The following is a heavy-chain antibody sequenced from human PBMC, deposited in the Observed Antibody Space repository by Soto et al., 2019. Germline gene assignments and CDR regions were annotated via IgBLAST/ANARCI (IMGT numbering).Heavy chain of an antibody. Sequence: QVQLVQPGAEVRKPGASETVSCRSSGDSFNDYYIHWVRQAPGQGFEWMGWINPNGGVTKYAQKFQGWVSMTRDTSIRTVYMQLSRLRSDDTAVYYCARESGGATATLDYYYFYMDVWGTGTTVTVSS. CDR3: ARESGGATATLDYYYFYMDV. J-gene: IGHJ6*03. D-gene: IGHD5-12*01. CDR1: GDSFNDYY. CDR2: INPNGGVT. V-gene: IGHV1-2*04.